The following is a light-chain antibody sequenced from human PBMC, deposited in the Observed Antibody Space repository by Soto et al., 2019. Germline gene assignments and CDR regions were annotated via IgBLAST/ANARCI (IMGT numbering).Light chain of an antibody. V-gene: IGLV2-14*01. CDR3: NSYTSSSTLV. J-gene: IGLJ1*01. CDR1: SSDVGGYNY. CDR2: EVS. Sequence: QSVLTQPASVSGSPGQSITISCTGTSSDVGGYNYVSWYQQHPGKAPKLMIYEVSNRPSGVSNRFSGSKSGNTASLTISGLQAEDEADYYCNSYTSSSTLVFGPGTKVTVL.